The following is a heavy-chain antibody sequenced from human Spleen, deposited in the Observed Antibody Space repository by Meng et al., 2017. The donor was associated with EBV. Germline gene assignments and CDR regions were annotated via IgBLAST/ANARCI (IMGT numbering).Heavy chain of an antibody. D-gene: IGHD4-23*01. V-gene: IGHV1-8*01. CDR1: GYTFTNYD. J-gene: IGHJ4*02. CDR3: STYGGTDFDY. CDR2: MNPNSGNT. Sequence: QVQLVESGAEVKKPGASVKVSCKASGYTFTNYDINWVRQATGQGLEWMGWMNPNSGNTGSAQKFQGRVTITRNTSISTAYMELSSLKSEDTAVYYCSTYGGTDFDYWGLGTLVTVSS.